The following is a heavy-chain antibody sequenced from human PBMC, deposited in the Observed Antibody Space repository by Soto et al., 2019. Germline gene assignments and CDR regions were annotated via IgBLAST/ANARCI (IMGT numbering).Heavy chain of an antibody. J-gene: IGHJ4*02. V-gene: IGHV3-30*18. CDR1: GFTFSSYG. CDR3: ANVHVAAAPIPFDY. Sequence: QVQLVESGGGVVQPGRSLRLSCAASGFTFSSYGMHWVRQAPGKGLEWVAVISYDGSNKYYADSVKGRFTISRDNSKNSLHLQMNSLRPEDTAVHYCANVHVAAAPIPFDYWGQGTLVTVSS. D-gene: IGHD6-13*01. CDR2: ISYDGSNK.